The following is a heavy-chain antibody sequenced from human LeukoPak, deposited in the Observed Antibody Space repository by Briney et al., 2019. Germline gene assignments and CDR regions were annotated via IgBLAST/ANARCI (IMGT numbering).Heavy chain of an antibody. D-gene: IGHD1-26*01. V-gene: IGHV1-2*02. Sequence: ASVKVSCKASGYTFTGYYMHWVRQAPGQGLEWMGWINPNSGGTNYAQKFQGRVTMTRDTSISTGYMELSRLRSDDTAVYYCARDGESGSYGDYWGQGTLVTVSS. J-gene: IGHJ4*02. CDR3: ARDGESGSYGDY. CDR2: INPNSGGT. CDR1: GYTFTGYY.